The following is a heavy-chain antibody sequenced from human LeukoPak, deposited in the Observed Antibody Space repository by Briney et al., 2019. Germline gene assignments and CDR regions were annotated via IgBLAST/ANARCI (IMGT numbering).Heavy chain of an antibody. CDR3: ARGPPDYYGPGSSHFDY. CDR1: GGSFSGYY. J-gene: IGHJ4*02. Sequence: PSETLSLTCAVYGGSFSGYYWSWIRQPPGKGLEWIGEINHSGSTNYNPSLKSRVTISVDASKNRFSLKLSSVTAADTAVYYCARGPPDYYGPGSSHFDYWGQGTLVTVPS. D-gene: IGHD3-10*01. CDR2: INHSGST. V-gene: IGHV4-34*01.